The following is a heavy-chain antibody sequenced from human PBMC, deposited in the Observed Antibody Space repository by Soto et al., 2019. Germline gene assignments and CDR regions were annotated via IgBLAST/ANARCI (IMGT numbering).Heavy chain of an antibody. Sequence: GGSLRLSCAASGFTFTRYSMNWVRQAPGKGLEWVSSISSTTNYIYYGDSMKGRFTISRDNAKNSLYLEMNSLRAEDTAVYYCAIESEDLTSNFDYWGQGTLVTVSS. CDR2: ISSTTNYI. V-gene: IGHV3-21*06. CDR1: GFTFTRYS. CDR3: AIESEDLTSNFDY. J-gene: IGHJ4*02.